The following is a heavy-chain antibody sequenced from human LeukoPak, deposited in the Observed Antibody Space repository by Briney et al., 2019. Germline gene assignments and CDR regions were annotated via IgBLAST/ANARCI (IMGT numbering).Heavy chain of an antibody. CDR1: GFSISGQA. J-gene: IGHJ4*02. CDR3: AKDAQRGFDYSNSLEK. Sequence: GRSLRLSCAASGFSISGQAMHWVRQAPGKGLEWVAVIWSDGTEKYYGDAVKGRFTISRDNSRNTLYLQMNSLRGEDTAVYYCAKDAQRGFDYSNSLEKWGQGTLVTVSS. CDR2: IWSDGTEK. D-gene: IGHD4-11*01. V-gene: IGHV3-33*06.